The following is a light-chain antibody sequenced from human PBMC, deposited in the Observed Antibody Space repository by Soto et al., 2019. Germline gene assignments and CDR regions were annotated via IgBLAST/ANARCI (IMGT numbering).Light chain of an antibody. J-gene: IGLJ1*01. Sequence: QSVLTQPVSVSGSPGQSITISCTGTSSDVGSYNLVSWYQQHPGKAPKLMIYEGSKRPSGVSNRFSGSKSGNTASLTISGLQAEDEADYYCCSYAGSSPYVFGTGTKVTVL. CDR2: EGS. CDR1: SSDVGSYNL. V-gene: IGLV2-23*01. CDR3: CSYAGSSPYV.